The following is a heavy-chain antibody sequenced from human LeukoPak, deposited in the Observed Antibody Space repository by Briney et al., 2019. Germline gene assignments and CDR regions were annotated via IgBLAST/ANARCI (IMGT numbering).Heavy chain of an antibody. V-gene: IGHV3-49*04. CDR1: GFTFGDYA. D-gene: IGHD3-22*01. CDR2: IRSKAYGGTT. Sequence: PGGSLRLSCTASGFTFGDYAMSWVRQAPGKGLEWVGFIRSKAYGGTTEYAASVKGRFTISRDDSKSIAYLQMNSLKTEGTAVYYCTRASYDSMDGIDYWGQGTLVTVSS. CDR3: TRASYDSMDGIDY. J-gene: IGHJ4*02.